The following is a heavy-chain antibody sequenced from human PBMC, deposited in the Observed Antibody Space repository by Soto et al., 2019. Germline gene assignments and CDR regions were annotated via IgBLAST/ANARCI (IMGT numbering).Heavy chain of an antibody. CDR2: LDGAGGST. CDR3: AAPRDEYGSGVSWFTYGMDI. D-gene: IGHD3-10*01. V-gene: IGHV3-23*01. Sequence: GGXLRLSCFGSGFTFIYYAITWVRHFPGRGLEWVASLDGAGGSTYYADSVRGRFTISRDNSQNTLFLQMKRLTVDDTAIYYCAAPRDEYGSGVSWFTYGMDIWGQGTTVTVSS. CDR1: GFTFIYYA. J-gene: IGHJ6*02.